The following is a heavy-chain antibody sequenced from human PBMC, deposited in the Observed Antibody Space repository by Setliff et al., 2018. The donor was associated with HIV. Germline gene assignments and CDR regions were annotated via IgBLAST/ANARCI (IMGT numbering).Heavy chain of an antibody. CDR2: IYMTGGT. V-gene: IGHV4-39*01. CDR1: GGSISSSDYY. D-gene: IGHD1-1*01. J-gene: IGHJ4*02. Sequence: SETLSLTCTVSGGSISSSDYYWGWIRQPPGRGLEWIGRIYMTGGTSSNPSLRGRVLMSLDTSKTQSSLKLSSVAAADTAVYYCARRYHDASGFYNSWGQGVLVTVSS. CDR3: ARRYHDASGFYNS.